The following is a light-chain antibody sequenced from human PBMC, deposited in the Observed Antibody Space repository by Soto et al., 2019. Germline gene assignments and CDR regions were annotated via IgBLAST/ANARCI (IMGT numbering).Light chain of an antibody. Sequence: QAVVTQEPSLTVSPGGTVTLTCGSSTGAVTSGHYPYWFQQKPGQAPRTLIYDTSNKHSWTPARFSGSLPGGKAALTLSGAQPEDEAEYYCLLSYSGARAGVFGGGTQLTVL. CDR3: LLSYSGARAGV. V-gene: IGLV7-46*01. CDR1: TGAVTSGHY. J-gene: IGLJ2*01. CDR2: DTS.